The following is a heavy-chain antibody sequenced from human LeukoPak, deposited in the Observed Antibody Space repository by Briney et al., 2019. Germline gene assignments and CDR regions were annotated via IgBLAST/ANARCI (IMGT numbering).Heavy chain of an antibody. Sequence: PGGSLRLSCAASGFTFNTYVTHWVRQAPGKGLEWVALISYDGSDKHYADSVKGRFTISRDNSKNMLYLQMNSLRAEDTAVYYCARDGRWQRDGYNSPDYWGQGTLVTVSS. CDR3: ARDGRWQRDGYNSPDY. V-gene: IGHV3-30-3*01. D-gene: IGHD5-24*01. J-gene: IGHJ4*02. CDR1: GFTFNTYV. CDR2: ISYDGSDK.